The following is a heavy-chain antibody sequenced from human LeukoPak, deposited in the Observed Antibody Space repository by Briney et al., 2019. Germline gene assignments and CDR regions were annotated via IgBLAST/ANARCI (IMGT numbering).Heavy chain of an antibody. D-gene: IGHD4-17*01. CDR3: ARGFGRAYGDKFDY. CDR2: INPNSGVT. V-gene: IGHV1-2*02. J-gene: IGHJ4*02. Sequence: GASVKVSCKPSGYTFTPYYMHWVTQAPGQGLEWMGWINPNSGVTDYAQKFQGRVTMTRDTSISTAYMEVSSLRSDDTAVYYCARGFGRAYGDKFDYWGQGTLGTVCS. CDR1: GYTFTPYY.